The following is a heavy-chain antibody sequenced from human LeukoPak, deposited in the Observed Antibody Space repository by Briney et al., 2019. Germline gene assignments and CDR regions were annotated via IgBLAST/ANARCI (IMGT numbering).Heavy chain of an antibody. CDR2: INSGGSRT. D-gene: IGHD1-14*01. V-gene: IGHV3-74*01. Sequence: GGSLRLSCAASGFTFSDYWMHWVRQVPGKGLVWVSRINSGGSRTTYADSVKGRFTISRDNANNTLYLQMDSLRAEDTGVYYCARSNQADDYWGQGTLVTVSS. J-gene: IGHJ4*02. CDR1: GFTFSDYW. CDR3: ARSNQADDY.